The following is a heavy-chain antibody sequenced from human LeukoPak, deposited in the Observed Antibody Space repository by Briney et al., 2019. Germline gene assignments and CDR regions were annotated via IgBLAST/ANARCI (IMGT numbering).Heavy chain of an antibody. V-gene: IGHV1-46*01. J-gene: IGHJ4*02. CDR2: INPSGGST. Sequence: GASVKVSCKASGYTFTSYYMHLVRQAPGQGLEWMGIINPSGGSTSYAQKFQGRVTMTRDTSTSTVYMELSSLRSEDTAVYYCARVKVRQWLAYYFDYWGQGTLVTVSS. CDR1: GYTFTSYY. D-gene: IGHD6-19*01. CDR3: ARVKVRQWLAYYFDY.